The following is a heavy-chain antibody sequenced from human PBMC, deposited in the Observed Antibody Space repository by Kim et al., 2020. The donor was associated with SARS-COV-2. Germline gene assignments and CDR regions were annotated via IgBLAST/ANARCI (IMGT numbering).Heavy chain of an antibody. D-gene: IGHD4-17*01. J-gene: IGHJ4*02. CDR3: ARDPGNSWTADYGDYEHY. V-gene: IGHV3-21*01. CDR2: ISSSSSYI. Sequence: GGSLRLSCAASGFTFSSYSMNWVRQAPGKGLEWVSSISSSSSYIYYADSVKGRFTISRDNAKNSLYLQMNSLRAEDTAVYYCARDPGNSWTADYGDYEHYWGQGTLVTVSS. CDR1: GFTFSSYS.